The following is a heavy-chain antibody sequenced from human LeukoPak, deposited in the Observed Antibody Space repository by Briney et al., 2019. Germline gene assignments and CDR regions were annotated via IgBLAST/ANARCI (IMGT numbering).Heavy chain of an antibody. D-gene: IGHD3-22*01. Sequence: PGRSLRLSCAASGFTFDDYAMFWVRQAPGRGLEWVSGISWNSKNIEYAASVKGRFTISRDNAKNSLYLQMNSLRAEDTAFYYCAKGNRDSSGFYYYYGMDVWGQGTTVTVSS. J-gene: IGHJ6*02. CDR3: AKGNRDSSGFYYYYGMDV. CDR1: GFTFDDYA. V-gene: IGHV3-9*01. CDR2: ISWNSKNI.